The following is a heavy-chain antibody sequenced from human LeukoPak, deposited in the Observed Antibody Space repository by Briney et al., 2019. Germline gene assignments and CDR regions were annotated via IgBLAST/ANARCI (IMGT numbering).Heavy chain of an antibody. V-gene: IGHV3-30*02. D-gene: IGHD3-3*01. CDR1: GFTFSSYG. CDR2: IRYDGSNK. J-gene: IGHJ4*02. Sequence: GGSLRLSCAASGFTFSSYGMHWVRQAPGKGLEWVAFIRYDGSNKYYADSVKGRFTISRDNSKNTLYLQMNSLRAEDTAVYYCAKEGYYDFWSGYRHPFDYWGQGTLVTTSS. CDR3: AKEGYYDFWSGYRHPFDY.